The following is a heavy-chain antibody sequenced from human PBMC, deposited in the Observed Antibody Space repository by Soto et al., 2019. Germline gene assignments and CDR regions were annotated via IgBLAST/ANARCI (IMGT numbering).Heavy chain of an antibody. V-gene: IGHV3-7*03. CDR2: IKQDGSEK. D-gene: IGHD1-7*01. CDR3: AKYFITGTTLVPFDY. CDR1: GFIFSSYW. Sequence: GGSLRLSCAASGFIFSSYWMNWVRQAPGKGLEWVANIKQDGSEKYYVDSVKGRFTISRDNAKNSLYLQMNSLRAEDTAVYYCAKYFITGTTLVPFDYWGRGTLVTVSS. J-gene: IGHJ4*02.